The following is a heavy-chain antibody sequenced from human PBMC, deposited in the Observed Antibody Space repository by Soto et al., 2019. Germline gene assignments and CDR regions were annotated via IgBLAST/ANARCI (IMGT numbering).Heavy chain of an antibody. CDR2: IYYSGST. V-gene: IGHV4-31*03. Sequence: QVQLQESGPGLVKPSQTLSLTCTVSGGSISSGGYYWSWIRQHPGKVLEWIGYIYYSGSTYYNPSLKSRVTISVDTSKTQFSLKLSSVTAADTAVYYCARDHYGDYPYYYYYGMDVWGQGTTVTVSS. J-gene: IGHJ6*02. CDR3: ARDHYGDYPYYYYYGMDV. D-gene: IGHD4-17*01. CDR1: GGSISSGGYY.